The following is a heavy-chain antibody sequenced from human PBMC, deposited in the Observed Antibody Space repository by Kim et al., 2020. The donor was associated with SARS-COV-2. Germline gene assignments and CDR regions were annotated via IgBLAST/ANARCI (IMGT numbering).Heavy chain of an antibody. V-gene: IGHV3-13*01. Sequence: YYPGSVKGRFTISRENAKNSLYLQMNSLRAGDTAVYYCARGRTTYWYFDLWGRGTLVTVSS. D-gene: IGHD4-17*01. CDR3: ARGRTTYWYFDL. J-gene: IGHJ2*01.